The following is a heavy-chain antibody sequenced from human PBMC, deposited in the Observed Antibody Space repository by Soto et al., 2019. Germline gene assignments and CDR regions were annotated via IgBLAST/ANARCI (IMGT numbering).Heavy chain of an antibody. J-gene: IGHJ6*02. D-gene: IGHD6-13*01. CDR1: GYTFTNYG. Sequence: QVQLVQSGAELKKPGASVKVSCKASGYTFTNYGISWVRQAPGQGLEWMGWIDTYHGNTKYAQKLQGRVTMTKDTSTSTAYMELTSLRSDDTAVYYCAISPGYSASWGYFYCGMNIGGHWTTVIASS. CDR2: IDTYHGNT. V-gene: IGHV1-18*01. CDR3: AISPGYSASWGYFYCGMNI.